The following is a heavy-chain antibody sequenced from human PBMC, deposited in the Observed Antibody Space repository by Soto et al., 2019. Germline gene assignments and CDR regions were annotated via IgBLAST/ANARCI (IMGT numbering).Heavy chain of an antibody. CDR1: GGYISSGGNY. CDR3: AREDINESFFDS. Sequence: PSETLSLTCSVSGGYISSGGNYWSWIRQHPGKGLEWIGFIYYTGHTEYNAALKSRASISGDMSDNQFSLTLTSVTAADTAVYYCAREDINESFFDSWGPGILVTVSS. D-gene: IGHD2-8*01. J-gene: IGHJ4*02. CDR2: IYYTGHT. V-gene: IGHV4-31*03.